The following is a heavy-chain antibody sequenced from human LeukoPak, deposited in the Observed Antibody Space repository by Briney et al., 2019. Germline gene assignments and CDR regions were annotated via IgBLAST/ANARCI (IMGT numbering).Heavy chain of an antibody. J-gene: IGHJ6*02. Sequence: KSSETLSLTCTVSGGSISSYYWSWIRQPPGKGLEWIGYIYYSGSTNYNPSLKSRVTISVDTSKNQFPLKLSSVTAADTAVYYCAREMQHSYGMDVWGQGTTVTVSS. V-gene: IGHV4-59*01. CDR2: IYYSGST. D-gene: IGHD3-3*02. CDR3: AREMQHSYGMDV. CDR1: GGSISSYY.